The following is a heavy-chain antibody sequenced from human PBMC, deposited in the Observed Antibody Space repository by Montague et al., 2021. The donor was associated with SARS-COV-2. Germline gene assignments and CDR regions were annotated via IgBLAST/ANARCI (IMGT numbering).Heavy chain of an antibody. V-gene: IGHV3-23*01. CDR1: GFTFSSYA. CDR3: AKGRTVVATISPFDY. D-gene: IGHD5-12*01. Sequence: SLRLSCAASGFTFSSYAMSWVRQAPGKGLEWVSAISGSGGSTYYADSVKGRFTISRDNSMNTLYLQMNSLRAEDTAVYYCAKGRTVVATISPFDYWGQGTLVTVSS. J-gene: IGHJ4*02. CDR2: ISGSGGST.